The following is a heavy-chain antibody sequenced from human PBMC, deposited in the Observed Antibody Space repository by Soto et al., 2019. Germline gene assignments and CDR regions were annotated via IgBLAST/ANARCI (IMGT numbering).Heavy chain of an antibody. CDR3: GRAGHDGSGSPYPAY. Sequence: PSETLSLTCSVSGGSMSEYFWSWIRQSPGKGLEWIGYIYYLGSTDYNPSLKSRVTISVDTSKRQFSLRLTSVTAAETAVYYCGRAGHDGSGSPYPAYWGPGTQVTVSS. D-gene: IGHD3-10*01. V-gene: IGHV4-59*01. CDR1: GGSMSEYF. J-gene: IGHJ4*02. CDR2: IYYLGST.